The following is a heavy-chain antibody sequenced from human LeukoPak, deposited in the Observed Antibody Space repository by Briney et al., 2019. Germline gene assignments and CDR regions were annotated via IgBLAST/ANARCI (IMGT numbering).Heavy chain of an antibody. CDR2: IYTSGST. D-gene: IGHD3-16*01. Sequence: PSETLSLTCTVSGGSISSYYWSWIRQPPGKGLEWIGYIYTSGSTNYNPSLKSRVTISVDTSENQFSLKLTSATAADTAVYYCVRGHALKWGQGTLVTVSS. CDR1: GGSISSYY. J-gene: IGHJ4*02. V-gene: IGHV4-4*09. CDR3: VRGHALK.